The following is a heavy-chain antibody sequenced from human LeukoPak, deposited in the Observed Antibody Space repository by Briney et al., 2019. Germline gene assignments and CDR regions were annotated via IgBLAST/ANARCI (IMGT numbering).Heavy chain of an antibody. Sequence: PSETLSLTCTVSGXSISNYYWSWIRQLPGKGLECIGYVSYSGRTNHNPSLKSRVTISADTSKNQFSLKLTSVTAADTAVYYCARHERGAENLDYWGQGTLVTVSS. J-gene: IGHJ4*02. CDR1: GXSISNYY. CDR2: VSYSGRT. V-gene: IGHV4-59*08. CDR3: ARHERGAENLDY. D-gene: IGHD1-1*01.